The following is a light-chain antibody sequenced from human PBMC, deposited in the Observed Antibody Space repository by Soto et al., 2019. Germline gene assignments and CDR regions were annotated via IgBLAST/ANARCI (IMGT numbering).Light chain of an antibody. CDR2: DAS. CDR1: QSVSTY. CDR3: QQRSNWPLVT. J-gene: IGKJ3*01. Sequence: EIVLTQSPATLSLSPGERVTLSCRASQSVSTYLAWYQQRPGQPPRLLIYDASSRATGIPARFSGSGSGTDFTLTISSLETEDFAVYYCQQRSNWPLVTFGPGTRLDV. V-gene: IGKV3-11*01.